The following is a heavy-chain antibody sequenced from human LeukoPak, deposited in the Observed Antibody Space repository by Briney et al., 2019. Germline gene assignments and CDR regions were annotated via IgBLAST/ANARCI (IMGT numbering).Heavy chain of an antibody. CDR2: MNPNSGNT. V-gene: IGHV1-8*01. Sequence: ASVKVSCKTSGYTFTSYDINWVRQTTGQGLEWMGWMNPNSGNTGYAQKFQGRVTMTRTTSMSTAYMGLNSLRSEDTAVYYCARGHWSGYTYNWFDPWGQGTLVTVSS. J-gene: IGHJ5*02. D-gene: IGHD3-3*01. CDR1: GYTFTSYD. CDR3: ARGHWSGYTYNWFDP.